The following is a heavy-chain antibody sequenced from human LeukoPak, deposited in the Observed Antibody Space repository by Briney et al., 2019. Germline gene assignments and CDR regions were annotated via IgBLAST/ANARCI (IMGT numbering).Heavy chain of an antibody. CDR2: INPKSSGT. Sequence: SVKLSCTASGYAFTDYYFHWVGHAPGQGLEWMGWINPKSSGTNYAQEFQGRVPMTRDTSISTAYMELSRLTSDDTAVYSCARDLGDYNNYYYHGMDVWGKGTTVTVSS. CDR1: GYAFTDYY. CDR3: ARDLGDYNNYYYHGMDV. V-gene: IGHV1-2*02. J-gene: IGHJ6*04. D-gene: IGHD3-22*01.